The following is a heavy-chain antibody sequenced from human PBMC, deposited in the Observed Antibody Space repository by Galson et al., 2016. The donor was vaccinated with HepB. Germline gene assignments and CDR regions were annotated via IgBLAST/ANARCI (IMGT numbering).Heavy chain of an antibody. J-gene: IGHJ4*02. CDR3: ARYRSGSFDN. D-gene: IGHD6-19*01. CDR2: IYSGGST. V-gene: IGHV3-53*01. CDR1: GFSFSSLG. Sequence: SLRLSCAASGFSFSSLGMNWVRQAPDKGLEWVSIIYSGGSTYYADSVKGRFTISRDNSNNTLYLQMNSLRAEDTAVYFCARYRSGSFDNWGQGTLVTVSS.